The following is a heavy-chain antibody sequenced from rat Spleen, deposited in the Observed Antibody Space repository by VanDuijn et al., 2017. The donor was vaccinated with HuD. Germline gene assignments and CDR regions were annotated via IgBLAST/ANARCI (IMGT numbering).Heavy chain of an antibody. D-gene: IGHD1-6*01. Sequence: EVQLVESGGGVVQPGRSLKVYCAASGFTFSDYNMAWVRQSPKKGLEWVATIIYDGSRTFYRDSVKGRFTISRDNAKSTLYLQMDSLRSEDTATYYCATGPRILRLDWFAYWGRGTPVTVSS. CDR3: ATGPRILRLDWFAY. CDR1: GFTFSDYN. J-gene: IGHJ3*01. CDR2: IIYDGSRT. V-gene: IGHV5S10*01.